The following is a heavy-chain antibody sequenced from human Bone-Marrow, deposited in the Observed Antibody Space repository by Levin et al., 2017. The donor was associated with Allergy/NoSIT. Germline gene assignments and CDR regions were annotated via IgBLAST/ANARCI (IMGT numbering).Heavy chain of an antibody. J-gene: IGHJ4*02. Sequence: GGSLRLSCAASGFTFSSYSMNWVRQAPGKGLEWVSSISSSSSYIYYADSVKGRFTISRDNAKNSLYLQMNSLRAEDTAVYYCAREGSSGWYRPTPTDFDYWGQGTLVTVSS. CDR2: ISSSSSYI. CDR1: GFTFSSYS. D-gene: IGHD6-19*01. V-gene: IGHV3-21*01. CDR3: AREGSSGWYRPTPTDFDY.